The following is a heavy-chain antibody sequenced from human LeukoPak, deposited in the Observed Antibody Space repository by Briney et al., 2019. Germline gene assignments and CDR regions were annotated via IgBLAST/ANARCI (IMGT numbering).Heavy chain of an antibody. J-gene: IGHJ3*02. Sequence: SETLSLTCAVSGGSISSSNWWSWVRQPPGKGLEWIGEIYHSGSTNYNPSLKSRVTISVDKSKNQFSLKLSSVTAADTAVYYCARDPPSRGYYYGSGSYSLDAFDIWGQGTMVTVSS. CDR1: GGSISSSNW. V-gene: IGHV4-4*02. CDR3: ARDPPSRGYYYGSGSYSLDAFDI. D-gene: IGHD3-10*01. CDR2: IYHSGST.